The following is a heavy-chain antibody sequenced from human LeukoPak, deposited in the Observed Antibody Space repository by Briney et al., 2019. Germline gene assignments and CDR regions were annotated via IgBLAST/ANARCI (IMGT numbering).Heavy chain of an antibody. CDR1: GFTFSTYG. D-gene: IGHD6-13*01. V-gene: IGHV3-33*03. J-gene: IGHJ4*02. CDR3: AKIGSSWYDGYFDY. CDR2: IWYDGSKK. Sequence: GGSLRLSCAASGFTFSTYGIHWVRQAPGKGLEWVAVIWYDGSKKYYADSVKGRFTVSRDNSKNTLFLQMNSLRVEDTAIYYCAKIGSSWYDGYFDYWGQGTLVTVSS.